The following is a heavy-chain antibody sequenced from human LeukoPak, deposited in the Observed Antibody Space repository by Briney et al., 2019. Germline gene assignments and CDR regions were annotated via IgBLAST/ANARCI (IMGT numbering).Heavy chain of an antibody. CDR2: MNPNSGNT. V-gene: IGHV1-8*01. Sequence: ASVKVSCKASGYTFTSYDINWVRLATGQGLEWMGWMNPNSGNTGYAQKFQGRVTMTRNTSISTAYMELSSLRSEDTAVYYCARHSGTVAANYIDPWGQGTLVTVSS. J-gene: IGHJ5*02. CDR3: ARHSGTVAANYIDP. CDR1: GYTFTSYD. D-gene: IGHD2-15*01.